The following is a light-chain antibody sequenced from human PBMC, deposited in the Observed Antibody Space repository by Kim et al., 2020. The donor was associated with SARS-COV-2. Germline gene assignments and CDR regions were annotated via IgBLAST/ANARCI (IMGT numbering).Light chain of an antibody. CDR3: QVWDSVSVV. V-gene: IGLV3-9*01. Sequence: SYELTQPLPVSVALGQTARITCGGNNIEKKNVHWYQQRPGQAPILVMYRDSKRPSGIPERLSGSNSGNTATLTISRVQAGDEADYYCQVWDSVSVVFGGGTQLTVL. CDR2: RDS. CDR1: NIEKKN. J-gene: IGLJ2*01.